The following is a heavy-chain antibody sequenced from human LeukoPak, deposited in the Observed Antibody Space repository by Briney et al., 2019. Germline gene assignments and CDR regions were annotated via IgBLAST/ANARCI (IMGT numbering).Heavy chain of an antibody. Sequence: SETLSLTCIVSGASTSSRYWSWIRQPPGRALEWIGHIYNGVNAKYNASLTSRVNISVDTSKNQFSLKLTSLTAADTAIYYCAQTTGWPGFDFWGPGALVTVSS. V-gene: IGHV4-59*08. CDR3: AQTTGWPGFDF. CDR2: IYNGVNA. D-gene: IGHD6-19*01. CDR1: GASTSSRY. J-gene: IGHJ4*02.